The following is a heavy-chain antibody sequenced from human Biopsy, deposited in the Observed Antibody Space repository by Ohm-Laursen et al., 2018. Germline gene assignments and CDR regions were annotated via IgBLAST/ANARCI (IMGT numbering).Heavy chain of an antibody. J-gene: IGHJ4*02. V-gene: IGHV3-53*01. Sequence: GSLRLSCTASGFTVSNKYMSWVRQAPGKGLEWVSVIYTGGTTHYADSVRGRFIISRDNSKNTLYLQMNSLRAEDTAVYYCARHHCTNGVCLGVYFDYWGQGTLVTVSS. CDR3: ARHHCTNGVCLGVYFDY. CDR1: GFTVSNKY. D-gene: IGHD2-8*01. CDR2: IYTGGTT.